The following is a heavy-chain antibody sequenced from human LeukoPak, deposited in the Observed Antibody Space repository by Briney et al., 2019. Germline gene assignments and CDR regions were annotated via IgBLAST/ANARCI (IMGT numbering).Heavy chain of an antibody. CDR2: ISGSGGSR. CDR3: AKDVYSSGLVDY. CDR1: GFTFSSYA. J-gene: IGHJ4*02. V-gene: IGHV3-23*01. D-gene: IGHD6-19*01. Sequence: PGGSLRLSCAASGFTFSSYAMSWVRQAPGKGLEWVSRISGSGGSRYYADPVKGRFTISRDNSKNTLYLQMNSLRAEDTAVYYCAKDVYSSGLVDYWGQGTLVTVPS.